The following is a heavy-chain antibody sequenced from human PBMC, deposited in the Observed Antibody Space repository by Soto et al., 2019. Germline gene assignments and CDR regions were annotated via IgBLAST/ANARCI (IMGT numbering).Heavy chain of an antibody. D-gene: IGHD3-22*01. V-gene: IGHV3-64*01. CDR1: GFTFRRYA. J-gene: IGHJ4*02. Sequence: PGGSLRLSCASSGFTFRRYAMHWVRQAPGKGQEYVSAISSNGGSTYYANSVKGRFTISRDNSKNTLYLQMGSLRAEDMAVYYCARSPYYYDSSGYMQYYFDYWGQGP. CDR3: ARSPYYYDSSGYMQYYFDY. CDR2: ISSNGGST.